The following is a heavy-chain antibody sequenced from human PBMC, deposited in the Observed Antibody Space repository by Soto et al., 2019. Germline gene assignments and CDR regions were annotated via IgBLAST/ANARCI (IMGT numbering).Heavy chain of an antibody. Sequence: GASVKVSCKASGVTFSSYTMSWVRQAPGQGLEWMGGMNPNSGKTVYAQNFKGRLTMTRQKSVSTAYMELRNLRSEDTAVYYCARGMHNPDYAVYFDHWGQGTPVTVSS. CDR1: GVTFSSYT. CDR3: ARGMHNPDYAVYFDH. CDR2: MNPNSGKT. J-gene: IGHJ4*02. D-gene: IGHD4-17*01. V-gene: IGHV1-8*02.